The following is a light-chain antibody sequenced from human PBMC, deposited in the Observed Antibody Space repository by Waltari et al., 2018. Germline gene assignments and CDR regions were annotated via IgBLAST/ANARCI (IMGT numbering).Light chain of an antibody. J-gene: IGKJ4*01. V-gene: IGKV1-39*01. CDR1: RAITNY. CDR2: AAS. CDR3: QQSHSAPLA. Sequence: DIQMTQSPSSLSASVGDRVTITCRASRAITNYVNWYQQRPGLAPKLLIYAASPLQGGVPTRFSGSGSGTDFTLTISSLQIEDFATYYCQQSHSAPLAFGGGTKVEIK.